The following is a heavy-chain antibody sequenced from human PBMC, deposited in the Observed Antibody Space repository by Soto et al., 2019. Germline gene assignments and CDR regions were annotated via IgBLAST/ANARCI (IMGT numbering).Heavy chain of an antibody. D-gene: IGHD3-3*01. CDR3: ASTYYDFWSGSPGSLQYYYGMDV. Sequence: SETLSLTCTVSCVSISSGGYYCSWIRQHPGKGLEWIGYIYYSGSTYYNPSLKSRVTISVDTSKNQFSLKLSSVTAADTAVYYCASTYYDFWSGSPGSLQYYYGMDVWGQGTTVTAP. CDR2: IYYSGST. CDR1: CVSISSGGYY. J-gene: IGHJ6*02. V-gene: IGHV4-61*08.